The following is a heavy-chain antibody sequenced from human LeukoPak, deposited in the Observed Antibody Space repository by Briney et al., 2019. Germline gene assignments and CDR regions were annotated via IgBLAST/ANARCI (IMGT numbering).Heavy chain of an antibody. Sequence: ASVKVSCKASGYTFTSYDINWVRQATGQGLEWMGWMNPNSGNTGYAQKLQGRVTMTTDTSTSTAYMELRSLRSDDTAVYYCARDNRAIFGVALPFDPWGQGTLVTVSS. D-gene: IGHD3-3*01. V-gene: IGHV1-8*01. CDR1: GYTFTSYD. CDR2: MNPNSGNT. J-gene: IGHJ5*02. CDR3: ARDNRAIFGVALPFDP.